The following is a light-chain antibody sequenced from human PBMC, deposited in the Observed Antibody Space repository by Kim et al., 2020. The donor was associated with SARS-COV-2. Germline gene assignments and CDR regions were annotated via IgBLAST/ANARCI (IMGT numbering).Light chain of an antibody. V-gene: IGLV1-44*01. CDR3: AVWDDSLTGHVV. CDR2: NDN. Sequence: QSVLTQPPSASGTPGQRVTISCSGTRYNVGSNTVKWYQQVPGTAPKLLIFNDNQRPSAVPDRFSASKSGTSASLAISALQSDDEADYYCAVWDDSLTGHVVFGGGTQLTVL. CDR1: RYNVGSNT. J-gene: IGLJ2*01.